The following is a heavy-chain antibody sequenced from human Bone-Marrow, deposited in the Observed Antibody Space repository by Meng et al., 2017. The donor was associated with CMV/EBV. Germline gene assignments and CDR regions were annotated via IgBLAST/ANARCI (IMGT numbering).Heavy chain of an antibody. D-gene: IGHD6-6*01. V-gene: IGHV3-74*01. CDR2: INSDGSTT. J-gene: IGHJ6*02. CDR1: GFTFSSYW. Sequence: GESLKISCAASGFTFSSYWMHWVRQAPGKGLVWVSRINSDGSTTRYADSVKGRFTISRDNSKNTLYLQMNSLRAEDTAVYYCAKDREAARPYYYYYGMDVWGQGTTVTVSS. CDR3: AKDREAARPYYYYYGMDV.